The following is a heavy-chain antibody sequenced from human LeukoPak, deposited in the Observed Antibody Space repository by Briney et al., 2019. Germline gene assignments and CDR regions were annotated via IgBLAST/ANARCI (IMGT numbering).Heavy chain of an antibody. J-gene: IGHJ4*02. CDR3: ARHGISEKAGTSDY. Sequence: SESLSLTCTVSGGSISSSSYYWGWIRQPPGKGLEWIGSIYYSGSTYYNPALKSRVTISVDTSNNQFSLKLSSVTAADTAVYYCARHGISEKAGTSDYWGQGTLVSVSS. CDR2: IYYSGST. CDR1: GGSISSSSYY. V-gene: IGHV4-39*01. D-gene: IGHD6-13*01.